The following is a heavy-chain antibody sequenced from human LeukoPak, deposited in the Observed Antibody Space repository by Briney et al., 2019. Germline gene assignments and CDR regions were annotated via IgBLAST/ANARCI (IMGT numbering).Heavy chain of an antibody. Sequence: PGGSLRLSCAASGFTFKTYGMHWVRQAPGKGLDWVAFIEKDGSNKYYADSVKGRFTVSRDNSKNRLYLQMNSLRPVETALYYCAKDLEQWPAVPEYWGQGTLVIVSS. CDR3: AKDLEQWPAVPEY. CDR2: IEKDGSNK. D-gene: IGHD6-19*01. CDR1: GFTFKTYG. V-gene: IGHV3-30*02. J-gene: IGHJ4*02.